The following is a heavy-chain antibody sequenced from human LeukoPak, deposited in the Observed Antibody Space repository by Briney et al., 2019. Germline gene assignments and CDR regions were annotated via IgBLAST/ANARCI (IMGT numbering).Heavy chain of an antibody. Sequence: SETLSLTCTVSGGSISSYYWSWIRQPPGKGLEWIGYIYYSGSTNYNPSLKSRVTISVDTSKNQFSLKLSSVTAADTAVYYCARLWYDCSLWFDPWGQGTLVTVSS. V-gene: IGHV4-59*08. CDR2: IYYSGST. J-gene: IGHJ5*02. CDR1: GGSISSYY. CDR3: ARLWYDCSLWFDP. D-gene: IGHD2-15*01.